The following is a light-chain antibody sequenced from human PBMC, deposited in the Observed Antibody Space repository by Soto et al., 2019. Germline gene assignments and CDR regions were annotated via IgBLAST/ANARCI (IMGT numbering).Light chain of an antibody. CDR2: AAS. CDR1: QGINNY. J-gene: IGKJ4*01. Sequence: DIQLTQSPSFLSASVGDRVTITCRASQGINNYLAWYQQQPGKAPKLLIYAASTLQSGVPSRFSGSGSGTEFTITITTLQPEDFATYYCQHHDSYPLTFGGGTKVEIK. CDR3: QHHDSYPLT. V-gene: IGKV1-9*01.